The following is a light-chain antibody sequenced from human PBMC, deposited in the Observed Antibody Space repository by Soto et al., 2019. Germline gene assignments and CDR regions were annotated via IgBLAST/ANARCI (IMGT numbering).Light chain of an antibody. CDR3: SSYTSSSTFVV. CDR1: SSDVGGYNY. CDR2: DVS. J-gene: IGLJ2*01. V-gene: IGLV2-14*03. Sequence: QSVLTQPASVSGSPGQSITISCTGTSSDVGGYNYVSWYQRHPGKAPKLMIYDVSNRPSGVSNRFSGSKSGNTASLTISGLQAEDEADYYCSSYTSSSTFVVFGEGTKLTVL.